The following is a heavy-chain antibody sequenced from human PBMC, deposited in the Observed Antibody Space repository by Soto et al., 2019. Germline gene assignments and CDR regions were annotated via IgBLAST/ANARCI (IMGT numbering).Heavy chain of an antibody. CDR1: GFSLSPNW. CDR2: LSSDGFGA. J-gene: IGHJ4*02. CDR3: ARDLGGPDY. V-gene: IGHV3-74*01. Sequence: GGSLRLSCAASGFSLSPNWMHWVRQAPRKGLEWVSRLSSDGFGADYADSVKGRFFISRDIARNTLFLQMNSLRADDTAVYYCARDLGGPDYWGRGTSVTVSS. D-gene: IGHD3-16*01.